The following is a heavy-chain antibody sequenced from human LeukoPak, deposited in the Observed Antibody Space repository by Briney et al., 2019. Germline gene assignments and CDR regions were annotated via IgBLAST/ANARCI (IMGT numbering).Heavy chain of an antibody. D-gene: IGHD1-1*01. CDR2: INAKCGDT. J-gene: IGHJ4*02. V-gene: IGHV1-2*02. CDR1: GYAFTDYY. CDR3: VRAGELDY. Sequence: ASVKVSCKASGYAFTDYYMNWVRQAPGQGLEWMGWINAKCGDTKYAQKFQGRVTMTRDTSISTAYMELSVLRSDDTAVYYCVRAGELDYWGQGTLVPVFS.